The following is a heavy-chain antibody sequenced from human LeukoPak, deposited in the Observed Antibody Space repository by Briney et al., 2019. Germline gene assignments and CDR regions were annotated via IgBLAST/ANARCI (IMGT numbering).Heavy chain of an antibody. CDR3: AKQFLGTN. CDR1: GFIFSSLA. D-gene: IGHD5-12*01. J-gene: IGHJ4*02. V-gene: IGHV3-23*01. Sequence: GGSLRLSCAASGFIFSSLAMTWVRQAPGKGLEWVSTINAVDANTYYADSVKGRFTVSRDNSRNTLYLQMNSLRAEDTAVYYCAKQFLGTNWGQGTLVIVSS. CDR2: INAVDANT.